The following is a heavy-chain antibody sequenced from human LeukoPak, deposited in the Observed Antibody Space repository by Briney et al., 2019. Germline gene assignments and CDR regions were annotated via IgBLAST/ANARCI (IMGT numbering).Heavy chain of an antibody. CDR2: IRYDGNKK. J-gene: IGHJ5*02. CDR1: GFTFNSYG. D-gene: IGHD1-20*01. CDR3: AKDYGITGTGGAWLDP. V-gene: IGHV3-30*02. Sequence: GGSLRLSCAASGFTFNSYGMHWVRQAPGKGREGVAFIRYDGNKKYYADSVTGRFTISRDNSKNTLFLQMNSLRAEDMAVYYCAKDYGITGTGGAWLDPWGQGTLVTVSS.